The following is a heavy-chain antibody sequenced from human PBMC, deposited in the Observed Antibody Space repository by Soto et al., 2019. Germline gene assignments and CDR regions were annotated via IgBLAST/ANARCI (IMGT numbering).Heavy chain of an antibody. CDR3: ARQARADYYDSSGHTYDY. Sequence: ESLTISFKGSGYSFTSYWIGLVRQMPGKGLEWMGIIYPGDSDTRYSPSFQGQVTISADKSISTAYLQWSSLKASDTAMYYCARQARADYYDSSGHTYDYWGQGTLVTVSS. V-gene: IGHV5-51*01. CDR1: GYSFTSYW. J-gene: IGHJ4*02. D-gene: IGHD3-22*01. CDR2: IYPGDSDT.